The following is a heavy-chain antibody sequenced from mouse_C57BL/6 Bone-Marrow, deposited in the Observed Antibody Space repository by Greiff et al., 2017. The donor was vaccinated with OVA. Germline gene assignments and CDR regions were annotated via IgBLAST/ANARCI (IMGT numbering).Heavy chain of an antibody. CDR3: AKDISGYDYAMDY. D-gene: IGHD3-2*02. Sequence: VQLQQPGAELVMPGASVKLSCKASGYTFTSYWMHWVKQRPGQGLEWIGEIDPSDSYTNYNQKFKGKSTLTVDKTSSTAYMQLSSLTSEDSAVYYCAKDISGYDYAMDYWGQGTSVTVSS. CDR1: GYTFTSYW. J-gene: IGHJ4*01. CDR2: IDPSDSYT. V-gene: IGHV1-69*01.